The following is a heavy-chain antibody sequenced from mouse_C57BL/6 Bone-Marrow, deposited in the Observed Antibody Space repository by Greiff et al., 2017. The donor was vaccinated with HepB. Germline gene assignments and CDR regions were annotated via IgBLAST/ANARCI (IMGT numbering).Heavy chain of an antibody. V-gene: IGHV2-2*01. CDR3: ARNFPIYDAFYAMDY. CDR2: IWSGGST. D-gene: IGHD2-3*01. Sequence: QVQLQQSGPGLVQPSQSLSITCTVSGFSLTSYGVHWVRQSPGKGLEWLRVIWSGGSTDYNAAFISRLSISKDNSKSQVFFKMNSLQADDTAIYYCARNFPIYDAFYAMDYWGQGTSVTVSS. J-gene: IGHJ4*01. CDR1: GFSLTSYG.